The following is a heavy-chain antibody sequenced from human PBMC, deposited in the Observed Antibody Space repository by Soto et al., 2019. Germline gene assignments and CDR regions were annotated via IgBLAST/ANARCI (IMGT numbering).Heavy chain of an antibody. J-gene: IGHJ6*02. D-gene: IGHD5-18*01. V-gene: IGHV3-30-3*01. CDR3: ARGGPYTAIVYYYYYGMDV. CDR1: GFTFSSYA. Sequence: QVQLVESGGGVVQPGRSLRLSCAASGFTFSSYAMHWVRQAPGKGLEWVAVISYDGSNKYYADSVKGRFTISRDNSKNTLYLQMNSLRAEDTAVYYCARGGPYTAIVYYYYYGMDVWGQGTTVTVSS. CDR2: ISYDGSNK.